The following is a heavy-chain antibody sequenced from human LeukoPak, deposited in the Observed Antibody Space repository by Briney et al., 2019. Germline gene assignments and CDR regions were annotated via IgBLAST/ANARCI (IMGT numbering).Heavy chain of an antibody. CDR1: GFTFSSYG. CDR3: AKDTWFDY. CDR2: ISWNSGSI. Sequence: GGSLRLSCAASGFTFSSYGMSWVRQAPGKGLEWVSGISWNSGSIGYADSVKGRFTISRDNAKNSLYLQMNSLRAEDTALYYCAKDTWFDYWGQGTLVTVSS. V-gene: IGHV3-9*01. J-gene: IGHJ4*02.